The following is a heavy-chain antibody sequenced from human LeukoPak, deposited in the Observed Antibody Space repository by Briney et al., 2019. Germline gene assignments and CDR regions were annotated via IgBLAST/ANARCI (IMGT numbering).Heavy chain of an antibody. D-gene: IGHD6-13*01. CDR1: GYTFTSYG. CDR2: ISAYNGNT. J-gene: IGHJ4*02. CDR3: ARDRAAGKRVDY. V-gene: IGHV1-18*01. Sequence: EASVKVSCKASGYTFTSYGISWVRQAPGQGLEWMGWISAYNGNTNYAQKLQGRVTMTTVTSTSTAYMELRSLRSDDTAVYYCARDRAAGKRVDYWGQGTLVTVSS.